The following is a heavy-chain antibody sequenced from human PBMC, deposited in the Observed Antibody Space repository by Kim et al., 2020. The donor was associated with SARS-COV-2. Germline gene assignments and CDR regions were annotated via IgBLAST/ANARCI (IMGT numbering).Heavy chain of an antibody. CDR3: ADLKGGTYEY. J-gene: IGHJ4*02. V-gene: IGHV1-2*02. CDR1: GFTFTAYY. CDR2: IDPNSGGT. D-gene: IGHD1-26*01. Sequence: ASVKVSCKASGFTFTAYYIHWVRQAPGQGLEWMGWIDPNSGGTNYAQKFQGRVTMTRDTSISTAYMELNRLKSDDTAVYYCADLKGGTYEYWGQGTLVTVSS.